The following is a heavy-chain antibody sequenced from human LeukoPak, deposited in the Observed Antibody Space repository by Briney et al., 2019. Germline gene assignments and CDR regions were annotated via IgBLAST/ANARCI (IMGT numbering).Heavy chain of an antibody. CDR2: ISSSSDYI. CDR1: GFTFITYS. D-gene: IGHD4-17*01. Sequence: GGSLRLSCVASGFTFITYSMNWVRQAPGKGLEWVSSISSSSDYIYYADSVKGRFTISRDNAKNSLYLQMNSLRAEDTAVYYCASTRTTVFYYMDVWGKGTTVTVSS. J-gene: IGHJ6*03. V-gene: IGHV3-21*01. CDR3: ASTRTTVFYYMDV.